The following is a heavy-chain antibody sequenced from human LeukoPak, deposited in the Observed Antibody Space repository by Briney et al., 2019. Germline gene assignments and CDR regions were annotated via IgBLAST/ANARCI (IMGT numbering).Heavy chain of an antibody. CDR3: ARAPRYNWTPRTAFDI. V-gene: IGHV3-74*01. J-gene: IGHJ3*02. CDR1: GFTFSSYW. Sequence: GGSLRLSCAASGFTFSSYWVHWVRQAPGKGLVWVSRINSDGSSTNYADSVKGRFTISRDNAKNTLYLQMNSLRAEDTAVYYCARAPRYNWTPRTAFDIWGQGTMVTVSS. CDR2: INSDGSST. D-gene: IGHD1-20*01.